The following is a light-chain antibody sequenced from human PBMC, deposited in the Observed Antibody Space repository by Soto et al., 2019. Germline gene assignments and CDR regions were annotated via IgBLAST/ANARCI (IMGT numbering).Light chain of an antibody. CDR3: QQRSNWPIT. V-gene: IGKV3-11*01. CDR2: DTS. J-gene: IGKJ5*01. CDR1: QSVGSY. Sequence: EIVLTQSPATLSLSPGERATLSCRASQSVGSYLAWYQQKPGQAPRLLIYDTSNRATGIPARFGGSGSGTAFTLTISSLEPEDFAVYYFQQRSNWPITFGQGTRLEMK.